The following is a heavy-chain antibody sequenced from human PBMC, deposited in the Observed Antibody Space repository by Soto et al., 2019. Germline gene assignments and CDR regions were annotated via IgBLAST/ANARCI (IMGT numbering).Heavy chain of an antibody. D-gene: IGHD1-26*01. Sequence: QVHLVQSGAEVKKPGSSVNVSCKASGGTFSNYAITWVRQAPGQGLEWVGRIIPIFGTTNVAQKFQGRVNIAARESTTTAYMELSGLRSDDPAAYYCAKDGGADAYFGNWLDPWAQGTLVTVSS. CDR3: AKDGGADAYFGNWLDP. V-gene: IGHV1-69*15. J-gene: IGHJ5*02. CDR1: GGTFSNYA. CDR2: IIPIFGTT.